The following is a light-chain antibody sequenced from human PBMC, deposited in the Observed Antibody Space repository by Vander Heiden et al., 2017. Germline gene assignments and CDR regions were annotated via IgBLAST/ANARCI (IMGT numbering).Light chain of an antibody. CDR3: QQNDNLLCT. V-gene: IGKV1-33*01. CDR1: QDISNY. Sequence: ISMTQSPSSLSASVGDRVTITCQASQDISNYLYWYQQNPGKAPKLLIYDASNMETGVPSRFSGSGSGTDFTFTISSLQPEDVATYYCQQNDNLLCTFGHGTKVDIK. CDR2: DAS. J-gene: IGKJ3*01.